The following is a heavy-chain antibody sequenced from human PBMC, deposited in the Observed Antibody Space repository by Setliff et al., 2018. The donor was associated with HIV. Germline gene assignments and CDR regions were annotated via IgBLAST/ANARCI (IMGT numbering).Heavy chain of an antibody. Sequence: SETLSLTCAVSGYSISTTNYWGWIRQPPGKGLEWIGSIYHSGSTYYNPSLKSRVTMSVDTSKNQFSLKLSSVTAADTAVFYCARAPTTAVYYFDFWGQGTLVTVSS. V-gene: IGHV4-38-2*01. CDR3: ARAPTTAVYYFDF. CDR1: GYSISTTNY. CDR2: IYHSGST. J-gene: IGHJ4*02. D-gene: IGHD1-1*01.